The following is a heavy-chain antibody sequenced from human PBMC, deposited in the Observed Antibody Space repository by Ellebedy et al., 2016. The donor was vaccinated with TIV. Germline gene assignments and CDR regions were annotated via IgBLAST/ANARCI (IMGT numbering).Heavy chain of an antibody. J-gene: IGHJ4*02. CDR2: INPSGGST. CDR1: GYTFTTYY. Sequence: AASVKVSCKASGYTFTTYYMHWVRQAPGQGLEWMGIINPSGGSTSYAQKFQSRVSMTRDTSTRTVYMELSSLRSEDTAVYYCAREGDSAMIPQFFDYWGQGTLVTVSS. V-gene: IGHV1-46*01. CDR3: AREGDSAMIPQFFDY. D-gene: IGHD5-18*01.